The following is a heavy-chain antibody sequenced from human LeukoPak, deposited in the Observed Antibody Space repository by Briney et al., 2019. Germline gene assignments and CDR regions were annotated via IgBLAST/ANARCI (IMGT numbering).Heavy chain of an antibody. V-gene: IGHV3-11*04. CDR3: ARTKDYYYDSSGYYGY. CDR1: GFTFSDYY. D-gene: IGHD3-22*01. J-gene: IGHJ4*02. Sequence: GGSLRLSCAASGFTFSDYYMSWIRQAPGKGLERVSYISSSGSTIYYADSVKGRFTISRDNANNSLYLQMNSLRAEDTAVYYCARTKDYYYDSSGYYGYWGQGTLVTVSS. CDR2: ISSSGSTI.